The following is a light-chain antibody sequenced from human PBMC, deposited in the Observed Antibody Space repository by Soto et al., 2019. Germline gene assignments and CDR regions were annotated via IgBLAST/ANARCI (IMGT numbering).Light chain of an antibody. Sequence: EIVLTQSPGTLSLSPGERATLSCRASQRVSRSYLAWYQQKPGQALRRLIYGASSRATGIPDRFSGSGAGTGCTLTISRLEPEDLTLYYCQQYGSAPAFGGGTKVEIK. J-gene: IGKJ4*01. CDR1: QRVSRSY. CDR3: QQYGSAPA. CDR2: GAS. V-gene: IGKV3-20*01.